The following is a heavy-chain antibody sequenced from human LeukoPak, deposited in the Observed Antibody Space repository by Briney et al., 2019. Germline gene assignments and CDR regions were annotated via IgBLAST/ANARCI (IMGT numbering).Heavy chain of an antibody. Sequence: PSETLSLTCTVSGGSISSYYWSWIRQPPGKGLEWIGEINHSGSTNYNPSLKSRVTISVGTSKNQFSLKLSSVTAADTAVYYCARGGIFGVVKKIKNYFDYWGQGTLVTVSS. D-gene: IGHD3-3*01. J-gene: IGHJ4*02. CDR1: GGSISSYY. CDR3: ARGGIFGVVKKIKNYFDY. V-gene: IGHV4-34*01. CDR2: INHSGST.